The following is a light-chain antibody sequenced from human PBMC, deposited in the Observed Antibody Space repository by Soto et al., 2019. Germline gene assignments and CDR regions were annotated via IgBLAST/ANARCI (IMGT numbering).Light chain of an antibody. J-gene: IGKJ2*01. Sequence: QMTQSPSSLSASVGDRVTISCRTSQTVDNYLNWYQQKPGKAPQLLISAASTLQSGVPSRFSGSGSGTDFTLTISSLQPEDSATYNCHQTYNPLYTFGQGTKVAI. V-gene: IGKV1-39*01. CDR3: HQTYNPLYT. CDR2: AAS. CDR1: QTVDNY.